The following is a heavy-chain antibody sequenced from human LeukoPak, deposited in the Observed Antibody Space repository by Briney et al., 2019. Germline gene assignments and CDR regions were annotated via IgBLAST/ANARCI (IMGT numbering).Heavy chain of an antibody. J-gene: IGHJ5*02. D-gene: IGHD6-13*01. CDR3: ARDSSSWANWFDP. V-gene: IGHV4-59*11. CDR2: IYYSGST. Sequence: PSETLSLTCTVSGGSISSHYWSWIRQPPGKGLEWIGYIYYSGSTNYNPSLKSRVTISVDTSKNQFSLKLSSVTAADTAVYYCARDSSSWANWFDPWGQGTLVTVSS. CDR1: GGSISSHY.